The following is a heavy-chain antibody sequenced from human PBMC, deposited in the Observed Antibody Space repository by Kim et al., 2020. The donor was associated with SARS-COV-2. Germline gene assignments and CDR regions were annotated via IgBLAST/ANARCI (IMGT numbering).Heavy chain of an antibody. V-gene: IGHV3-7*01. D-gene: IGHD1-26*01. CDR3: TSDVGTTFDY. Sequence: REENFRASVKGRFTMSRDNAQNSVLLQMNGLTGEDTAIYYCTSDVGTTFDYWGQGTLVSVSS. CDR2: REE. J-gene: IGHJ4*02.